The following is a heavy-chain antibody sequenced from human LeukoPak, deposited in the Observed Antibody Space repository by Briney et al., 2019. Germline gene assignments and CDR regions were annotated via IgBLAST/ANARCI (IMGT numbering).Heavy chain of an antibody. J-gene: IGHJ4*02. CDR1: GFTFDDYW. CDR2: INQDGSEK. CDR3: ARDLGIAVAADDAASFDY. D-gene: IGHD6-19*01. Sequence: GGSLRLSCGASGFTFDDYWMSWFRQAPGQGLEWVANINQDGSEKYYLDSAKGRFTVSRDNSKNTLYLQMNSLRAEDTAVYYCARDLGIAVAADDAASFDYWGQGTLVTVSS. V-gene: IGHV3-7*01.